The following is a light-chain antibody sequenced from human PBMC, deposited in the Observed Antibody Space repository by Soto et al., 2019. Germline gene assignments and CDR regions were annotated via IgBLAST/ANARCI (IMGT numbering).Light chain of an antibody. CDR1: QSVSNSY. V-gene: IGKV3-20*01. Sequence: DTVLTQSPGTLSLSPGERATLSCRASQSVSNSYLAWYHQTPGQAPRLLIYSASSRAAGIPDRFSGSGSGRDFTLTISRLEPEDFAVYYCQQYGSSPNTFGQGTKLEIK. CDR2: SAS. J-gene: IGKJ2*01. CDR3: QQYGSSPNT.